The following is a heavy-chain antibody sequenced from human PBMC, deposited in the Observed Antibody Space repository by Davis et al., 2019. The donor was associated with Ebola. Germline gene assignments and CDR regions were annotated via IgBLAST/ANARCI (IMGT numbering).Heavy chain of an antibody. V-gene: IGHV1-8*01. Sequence: ASVKVSCKASGYTFTSYDINWVRQATGQGLEWMGWMNPNSGNTGYAQKFQGRVTMTRNTSINTVYMELSSLRSEDTAVYYCARGSTVRERNWFDPWGQGTLVTVSS. CDR1: GYTFTSYD. CDR2: MNPNSGNT. J-gene: IGHJ5*02. D-gene: IGHD5-24*01. CDR3: ARGSTVRERNWFDP.